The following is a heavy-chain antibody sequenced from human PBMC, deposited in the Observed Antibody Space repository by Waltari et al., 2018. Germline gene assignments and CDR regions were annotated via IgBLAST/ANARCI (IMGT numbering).Heavy chain of an antibody. CDR3: ASHPEDFYYYMDV. CDR2: IGSSSTYT. CDR1: GFRFNAYT. V-gene: IGHV3-21*06. Sequence: EVQLVESGGGLVKPGGSLRLSCAAYGFRFNAYTMNWVRQTPGKGLEWVSSIGSSSTYTYYADSVKGRFTISRDNAANSLYLEMNALRPDDTGVYYCASHPEDFYYYMDVWGKGTTVTVSS. J-gene: IGHJ6*03.